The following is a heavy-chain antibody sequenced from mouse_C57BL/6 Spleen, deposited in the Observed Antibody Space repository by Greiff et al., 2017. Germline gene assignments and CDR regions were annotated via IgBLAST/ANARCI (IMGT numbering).Heavy chain of an antibody. CDR2: INPSNGGT. J-gene: IGHJ3*01. CDR1: GYTFTSYW. D-gene: IGHD2-1*01. Sequence: VQLQQSGPELVKPGASVKLSCKASGYTFTSYWMHWVKQRPGQGLEWIGNINPSNGGTNYNEKFKSKATLTVDKSSSTAYMQLSSLTSEDSAVYYCARRGGNIPWFAYWGQGTLVTVSA. V-gene: IGHV1-53*01. CDR3: ARRGGNIPWFAY.